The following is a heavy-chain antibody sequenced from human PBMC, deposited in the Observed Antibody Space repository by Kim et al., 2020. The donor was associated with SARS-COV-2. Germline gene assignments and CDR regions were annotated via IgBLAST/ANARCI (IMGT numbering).Heavy chain of an antibody. V-gene: IGHV7-4-1*02. D-gene: IGHD2-2*01. CDR3: ARESSTSCCPFDY. Sequence: YAQGLTGRFVFALDTSVSTAYMQSSSLKAEDTAVYYCARESSTSCCPFDYWGQGTLVTVSS. J-gene: IGHJ4*02.